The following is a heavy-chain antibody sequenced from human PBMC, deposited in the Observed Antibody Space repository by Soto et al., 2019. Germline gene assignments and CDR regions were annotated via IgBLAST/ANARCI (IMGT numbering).Heavy chain of an antibody. V-gene: IGHV1-69*12. CDR3: ARDRPPGQYCSGGSCYSGHWFDP. J-gene: IGHJ5*02. D-gene: IGHD2-15*01. Sequence: QVQLVQSGAEVKKPGSSVKVSCKASGGTFSSYAISWVRQAPGQGLEWMGGIIPIFGTANYAQKFQGRVTISEDESTSTPYMALSSLRSEDTAVYYCARDRPPGQYCSGGSCYSGHWFDPWGQGTLVTVSS. CDR1: GGTFSSYA. CDR2: IIPIFGTA.